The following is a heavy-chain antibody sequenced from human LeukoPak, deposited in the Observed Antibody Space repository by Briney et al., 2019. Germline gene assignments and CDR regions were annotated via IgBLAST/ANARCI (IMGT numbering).Heavy chain of an antibody. J-gene: IGHJ4*02. CDR1: GFTFSSYW. CDR3: ARGHYGPDY. V-gene: IGHV3-74*01. Sequence: GGSLRLSCAASGFTFSSYWMHSVRQAPGKGLLWVSRISSDGSITSYADSVKGRFTISRDNAKNTLYLQMNSLRDEDTAVFFCARGHYGPDYWGQGTVVTVSS. D-gene: IGHD3-10*01. CDR2: ISSDGSIT.